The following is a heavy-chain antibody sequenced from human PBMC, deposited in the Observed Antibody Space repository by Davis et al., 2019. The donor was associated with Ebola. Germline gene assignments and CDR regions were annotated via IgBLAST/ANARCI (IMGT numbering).Heavy chain of an antibody. D-gene: IGHD3-10*01. CDR3: DSLMVRGVIFESSWFDP. Sequence: SETLSLTCAVYGGSFSGYYWSWIRQPPGKGLEWIGEINHSGSTYYNPSLKSRVTISVDTSKNQFSLKLSSVTAADTAVYYCDSLMVRGVIFESSWFDPWGQGTLVTVSS. J-gene: IGHJ5*02. V-gene: IGHV4-34*01. CDR1: GGSFSGYY. CDR2: INHSGST.